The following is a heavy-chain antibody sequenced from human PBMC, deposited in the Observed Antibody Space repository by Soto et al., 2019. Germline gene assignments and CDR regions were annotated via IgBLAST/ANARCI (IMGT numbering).Heavy chain of an antibody. CDR2: ISAYNGNT. CDR3: AGDLPPVDS. Sequence: QFQLVQSGAEVKKPGASVKVSCKASGYTFPSYSISWVRQSPGQGLDWMGWISAYNGNTNYAQKLQGRVTMTTDTSTSTAYMERRSLRADDAALYYCAGDLPPVDSWGQGTLITVSS. J-gene: IGHJ4*02. V-gene: IGHV1-18*01. CDR1: GYTFPSYS.